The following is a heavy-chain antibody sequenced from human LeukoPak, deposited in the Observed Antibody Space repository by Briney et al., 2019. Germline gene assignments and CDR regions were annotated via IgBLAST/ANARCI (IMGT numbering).Heavy chain of an antibody. CDR3: ARGGREDSSGYYLYYFDY. J-gene: IGHJ4*02. V-gene: IGHV4-34*01. CDR1: GGSFSGYY. Sequence: SETLSLTCAVYGGSFSGYYWSWIRQPPGKGLEWIGEINHSGSTNYNPSLKSRVTIPVDTSKNQFSLKLSSVTAADTAVYYCARGGREDSSGYYLYYFDYWGQGTLVTVSS. D-gene: IGHD3-22*01. CDR2: INHSGST.